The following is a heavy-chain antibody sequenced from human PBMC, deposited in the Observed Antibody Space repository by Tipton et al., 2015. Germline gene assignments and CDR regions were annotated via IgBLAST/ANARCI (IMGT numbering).Heavy chain of an antibody. J-gene: IGHJ5*02. V-gene: IGHV3-23*01. Sequence: SLRLSCVASGFRFSNYGMHWVRQAPGKGLEWVSGISGNGGDTYYVDSVKGRFTISRDNSKNTLYLQLSTLRVEDTAVYYCAKEELWFDPWGQGTLVTVSS. D-gene: IGHD1-26*01. CDR2: ISGNGGDT. CDR1: GFRFSNYG. CDR3: AKEELWFDP.